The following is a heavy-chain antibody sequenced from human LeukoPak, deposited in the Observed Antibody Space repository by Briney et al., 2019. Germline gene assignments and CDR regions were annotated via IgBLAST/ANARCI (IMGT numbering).Heavy chain of an antibody. CDR1: GFTFSSYA. Sequence: GGSLRLSCAASGFTFSSYAMSWVRQAPGKGLEWVSAISGSGGSTYYADSVKGWFTISRDNSKNTLYLQMNSLRAEDTAVYYGATVGVATIVWRLRDVCGLDVWGQGTTVTVSS. J-gene: IGHJ6*02. V-gene: IGHV3-23*01. D-gene: IGHD5-12*01. CDR2: ISGSGGST. CDR3: ATVGVATIVWRLRDVCGLDV.